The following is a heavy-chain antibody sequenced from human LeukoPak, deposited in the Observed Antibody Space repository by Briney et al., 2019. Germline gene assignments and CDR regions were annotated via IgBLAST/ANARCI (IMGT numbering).Heavy chain of an antibody. CDR2: VSSSSSYI. CDR1: GFTFSSYS. D-gene: IGHD2-21*02. Sequence: PGGSLRLSCAASGFTFSSYSMNWVRQAPGKGLEWVPSVSSSSSYIYYADSVKGRFTISRDNAKNSLYLQMNSLRAEDTAVYYCARGPYCGGDCYPPGYFQHWGQGTLVTVSS. CDR3: ARGPYCGGDCYPPGYFQH. V-gene: IGHV3-21*01. J-gene: IGHJ1*01.